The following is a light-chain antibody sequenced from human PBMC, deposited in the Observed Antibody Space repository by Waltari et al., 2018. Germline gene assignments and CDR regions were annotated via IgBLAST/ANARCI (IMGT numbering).Light chain of an antibody. J-gene: IGKJ1*01. CDR2: AAS. Sequence: DIQMTQSPSSLSASVGDRVTITCRASQSISSHLHWYQQKPGKAPKLLIYAASSLQSGVPSRFSGSGSGTDFTLTISSLQPEDFATYYCQQSYSTPRTFGQGTKVEIK. CDR3: QQSYSTPRT. CDR1: QSISSH. V-gene: IGKV1-39*01.